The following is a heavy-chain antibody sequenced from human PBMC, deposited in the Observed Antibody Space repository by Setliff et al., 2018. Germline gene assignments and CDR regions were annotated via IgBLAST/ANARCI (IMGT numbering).Heavy chain of an antibody. CDR1: GGSISSGDYY. D-gene: IGHD6-13*01. CDR2: IYYSGST. CDR3: ARHGYSRSWWNEYYYYYYGMDV. Sequence: SETLSLTCTVSGGSISSGDYYWSWIRQPPGKGLEWIGYIYYSGSTYYNPSLKSRVTISADTSKNQFSLKLSSVTAADTAVYYCARHGYSRSWWNEYYYYYYGMDVWGQGTTVTVSS. J-gene: IGHJ6*02. V-gene: IGHV4-30-4*08.